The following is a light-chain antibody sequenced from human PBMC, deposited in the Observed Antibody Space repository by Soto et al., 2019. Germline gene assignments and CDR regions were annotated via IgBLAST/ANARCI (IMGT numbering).Light chain of an antibody. CDR3: MQALQSPRT. CDR1: QSLLYRNGHHY. Sequence: DIVMTQSPLSLPVTPGEPASISCRSSQSLLYRNGHHYLDWYLQKPGQSPQLLISLSSNRASGVPDRFSGSGSGTDFTLKISRVEAEDVRVYCMQALQSPRTFGQGTKVEIK. J-gene: IGKJ1*01. CDR2: LSS. V-gene: IGKV2-28*01.